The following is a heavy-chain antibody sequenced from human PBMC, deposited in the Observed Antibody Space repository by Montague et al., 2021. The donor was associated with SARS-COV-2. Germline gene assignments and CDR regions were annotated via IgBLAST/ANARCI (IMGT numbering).Heavy chain of an antibody. CDR2: VSHSGSS. CDR3: ARGRLQPDLLAY. J-gene: IGHJ4*02. Sequence: SETLSLTCAVYGESFSGNNCSWIRLRPRKGMGWNGEVSHSGSSNYYSSPKSRVTISVETSKNQFSLKLSSVTAADTAVYYCARGRLQPDLLAYWGQGTLVTVSS. D-gene: IGHD1-14*01. CDR1: GESFSGNN. V-gene: IGHV4-34*01.